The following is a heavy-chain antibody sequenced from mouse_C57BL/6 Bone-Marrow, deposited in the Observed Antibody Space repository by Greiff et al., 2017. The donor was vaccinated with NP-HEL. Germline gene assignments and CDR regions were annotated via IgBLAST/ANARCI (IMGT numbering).Heavy chain of an antibody. J-gene: IGHJ4*01. CDR3: ASPRSSYAMDY. CDR1: GFSLTSYA. Sequence: QVQLQESGPGLVAPSQSLSITCTVSGFSLTSYAISWVRQPPGKGLEWLGVIWTGGGTHYNSALKSRLSISKDNSKSQVFLKMNSLQTDDTARYYCASPRSSYAMDYWGQGTSVTVSS. V-gene: IGHV2-9-1*01. CDR2: IWTGGGT.